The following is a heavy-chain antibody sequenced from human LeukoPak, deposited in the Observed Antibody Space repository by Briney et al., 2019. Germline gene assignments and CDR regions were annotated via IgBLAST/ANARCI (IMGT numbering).Heavy chain of an antibody. V-gene: IGHV4-59*01. D-gene: IGHD3-10*01. CDR2: IYYSGST. Sequence: SETLSLTCTVSGGSISSYYWSWIRQPPGKGLEWIGYIYYSGSTNYNPSLKSRVTISVDTSKNQFSLKLSSVTAADTAVYYCARVWRNYYGSGSSYGFDYWGQGTLVTVSS. J-gene: IGHJ4*02. CDR1: GGSISSYY. CDR3: ARVWRNYYGSGSSYGFDY.